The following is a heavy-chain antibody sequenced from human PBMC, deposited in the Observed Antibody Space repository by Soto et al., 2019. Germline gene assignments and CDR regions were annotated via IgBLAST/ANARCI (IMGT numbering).Heavy chain of an antibody. J-gene: IGHJ6*02. CDR2: INHSGST. CDR1: GGSFSGYY. Sequence: PSETLSLTCAVCGGSFSGYYWSWIRQPPGKGLEWIGEINHSGSTNYNPSLKSRVTISVDTSKNQFSLKLSSVTAAGTAVYYCARGNYNYYYYYGMDVWGQGTTVTVSS. D-gene: IGHD1-7*01. CDR3: ARGNYNYYYYYGMDV. V-gene: IGHV4-34*01.